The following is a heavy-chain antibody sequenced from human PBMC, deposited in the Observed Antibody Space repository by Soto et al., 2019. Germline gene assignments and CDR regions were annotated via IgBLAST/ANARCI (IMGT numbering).Heavy chain of an antibody. V-gene: IGHV5-51*01. CDR2: IYPGDSET. CDR1: GYSFTSYW. Sequence: GESLKISCKGSGYSFTSYWIGWVRQMPAKGLEWMGIIYPGDSETRYSPSFQGQVTISADKSINTVSLQLSSLKAPDTAIYYYTRQTPAKILMGTSAFDMWGQWTMGT. D-gene: IGHD2-15*01. J-gene: IGHJ3*02. CDR3: TRQTPAKILMGTSAFDM.